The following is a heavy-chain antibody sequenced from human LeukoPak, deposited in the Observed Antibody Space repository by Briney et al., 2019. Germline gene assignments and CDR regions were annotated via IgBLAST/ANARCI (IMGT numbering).Heavy chain of an antibody. CDR3: ARAQWLVPVGWFDP. J-gene: IGHJ5*02. Sequence: SETPSLTRTVSGYSISRGYYWGWIRQPPGKGLEWIGRIYHSGSTYYNPSLKSRVTISVDTSKNQFSLKLSSVTAADTAVYYCARAQWLVPVGWFDPWGQGTLVTVSS. CDR2: IYHSGST. CDR1: GYSISRGYY. D-gene: IGHD6-19*01. V-gene: IGHV4-38-2*02.